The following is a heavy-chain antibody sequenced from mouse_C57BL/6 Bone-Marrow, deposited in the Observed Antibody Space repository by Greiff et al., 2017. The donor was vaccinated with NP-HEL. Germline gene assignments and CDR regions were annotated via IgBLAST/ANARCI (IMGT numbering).Heavy chain of an antibody. CDR1: GYTFTDYY. Sequence: EVQLQQSGPELVKPGASVKISCKASGYTFTDYYMNWVKQSHGKSLEWIGDINPNNGGTSYNQKFKGKATLTVDKSSSTAYMELRSLTSEDSAVYYCATETLWYAMDYWGQGTSVTVSS. J-gene: IGHJ4*01. CDR3: ATETLWYAMDY. V-gene: IGHV1-26*01. CDR2: INPNNGGT.